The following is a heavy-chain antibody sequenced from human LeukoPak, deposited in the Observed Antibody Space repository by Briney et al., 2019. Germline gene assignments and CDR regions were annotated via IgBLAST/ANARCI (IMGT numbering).Heavy chain of an antibody. CDR2: ISYDGSNK. V-gene: IGHV3-30*04. D-gene: IGHD6-19*01. J-gene: IGHJ4*02. CDR1: GFTFSSYA. CDR3: AKRGDGGAWYDY. Sequence: GGSLRLSCAASGFTFSSYAMHWVRQAPGKGLEWVAVISYDGSNKYYADSVQGRFTISRDNAKNTMYLQMSSLRVEDTAVYYCAKRGDGGAWYDYWGQGILVIVSS.